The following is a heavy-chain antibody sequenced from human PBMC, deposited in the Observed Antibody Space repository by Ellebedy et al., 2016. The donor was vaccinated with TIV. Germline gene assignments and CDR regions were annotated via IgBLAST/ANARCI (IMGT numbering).Heavy chain of an antibody. CDR2: IYPGDSDT. D-gene: IGHD3-22*01. J-gene: IGHJ5*02. V-gene: IGHV5-51*01. CDR1: GYSFTSYW. CDR3: ARESRGLYYDSSGYSPLEP. Sequence: GESLKISXKGSGYSFTSYWIGWVRQMPGKGLEWMGIIYPGDSDTRYSPSFQGQVTISADKSISTAYLQWSSLKASDTAMYYCARESRGLYYDSSGYSPLEPWGQGTLVTVSS.